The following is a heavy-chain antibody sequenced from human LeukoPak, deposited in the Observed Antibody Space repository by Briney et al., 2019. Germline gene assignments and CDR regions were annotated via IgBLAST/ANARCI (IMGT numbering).Heavy chain of an antibody. D-gene: IGHD6-19*01. Sequence: SETLSLTCTVSGGSISSSSYYWGWIRQPPGKGLEWIGSIYYSGSTYYNPSLKSRVTISVDTSKNQFSLKLSSVTAADTAVYYCARGRGKYSSGWSAEYFQHWGQGKLVTVSS. CDR1: GGSISSSSYY. V-gene: IGHV4-39*07. J-gene: IGHJ1*01. CDR3: ARGRGKYSSGWSAEYFQH. CDR2: IYYSGST.